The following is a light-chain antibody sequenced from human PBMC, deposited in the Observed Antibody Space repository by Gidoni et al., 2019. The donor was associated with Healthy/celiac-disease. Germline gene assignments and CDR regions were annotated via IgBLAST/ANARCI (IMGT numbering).Light chain of an antibody. CDR3: QQYDNLLSLT. J-gene: IGKJ4*01. V-gene: IGKV1-33*01. CDR1: QDISNY. CDR2: DAS. Sequence: DIQMTQSASYLSASVGDRVTITCQASQDISNYLNWYQQKPGKAPKLLIYDASNLETGVPSRFSGSGSGTDFTFTISILQPEVIATYYCQQYDNLLSLTFGGGTKVEIK.